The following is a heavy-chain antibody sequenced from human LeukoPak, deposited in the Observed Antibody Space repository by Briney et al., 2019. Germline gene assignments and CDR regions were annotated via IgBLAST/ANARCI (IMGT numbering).Heavy chain of an antibody. CDR3: ARDHKHDILTDGGNWFDP. CDR2: ISSSSSYT. D-gene: IGHD3-9*01. CDR1: GFTFSDYY. V-gene: IGHV3-11*06. J-gene: IGHJ5*02. Sequence: GGSLRLSCAASGFTFSDYYMSWVRQAPGKGLEWVSYISSSSSYTNYADSVKGRFTISRDNAKNSLYLQMNSLRAEDTAVYYCARDHKHDILTDGGNWFDPWGQGTLVTVSS.